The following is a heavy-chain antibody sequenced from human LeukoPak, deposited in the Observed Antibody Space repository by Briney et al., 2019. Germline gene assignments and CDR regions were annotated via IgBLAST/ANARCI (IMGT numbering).Heavy chain of an antibody. CDR1: GGSISSGGYY. Sequence: PSQTLSLTCTVSGGSISSGGYYWSWIRQHPGTGLDWIGYIYYSGSTYCNPSLKSRATISVDTSKNQFSLGLTSVTAADTAVYYCARAPKGMTTVRYYYYYYMDVWGEGTTVTVSS. CDR2: IYYSGST. J-gene: IGHJ6*03. V-gene: IGHV4-31*03. CDR3: ARAPKGMTTVRYYYYYYMDV. D-gene: IGHD4-11*01.